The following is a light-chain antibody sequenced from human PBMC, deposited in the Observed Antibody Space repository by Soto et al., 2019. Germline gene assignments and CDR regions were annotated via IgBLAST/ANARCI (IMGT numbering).Light chain of an antibody. V-gene: IGLV2-14*01. CDR2: EVS. CDR3: NSYTSSNTYV. J-gene: IGLJ1*01. Sequence: QSALTQPASVSGSPGQAITISCSGSSSDVGAHNFVSWYQHHPGKAPKLMIYEVSNRPSGVSNRFSGSKSGNTASLTISGLQAVDEADYYCNSYTSSNTYVFGSGTKVTVL. CDR1: SSDVGAHNF.